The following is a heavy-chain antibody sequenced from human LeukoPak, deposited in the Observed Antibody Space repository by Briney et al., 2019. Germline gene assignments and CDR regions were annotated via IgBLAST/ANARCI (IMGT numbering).Heavy chain of an antibody. CDR1: GDTFSSYA. CDR2: IIPIFGTA. CDR3: ASGEYSYGSTSYYFDY. Sequence: ASVKVSCKATGDTFSSYAISWVRQAPGQRLEWMGRIIPIFGTANYAQKFQGRVTITTDESTSTAYMELSSLRSEDTAVYYCASGEYSYGSTSYYFDYWGQGTLVTVSS. J-gene: IGHJ4*02. V-gene: IGHV1-69*05. D-gene: IGHD5-18*01.